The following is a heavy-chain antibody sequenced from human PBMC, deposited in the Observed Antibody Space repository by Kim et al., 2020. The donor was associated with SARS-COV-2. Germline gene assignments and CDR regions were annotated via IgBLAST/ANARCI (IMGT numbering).Heavy chain of an antibody. V-gene: IGHV3-73*01. J-gene: IGHJ3*02. CDR1: GFTLGGSA. D-gene: IGHD1-26*01. CDR2: TRSKANSAAT. CDR3: ARGPPYSASYGDAFGI. Sequence: GGSLRLSCAASGFTLGGSAMHWVRQASGKGLEWVGRTRSKANSAATTYAASVKGRFTISRDDSKNTAYLQMNSLKTEDTAEYYCARGPPYSASYGDAFGIWGQGAMVTVSS.